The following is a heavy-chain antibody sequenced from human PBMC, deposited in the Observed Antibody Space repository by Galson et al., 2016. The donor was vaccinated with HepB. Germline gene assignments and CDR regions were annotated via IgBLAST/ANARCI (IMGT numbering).Heavy chain of an antibody. J-gene: IGHJ4*02. CDR2: ISWNSGSI. Sequence: SLRLSCAASGFTFDEYVMHWVRQAPGKGLEWVSGISWNSGSIGYADSVEGRFTISRDNAKNSLYLQMNSLRAEDTALYYCAKDGDYGSGSYYPLYFDYWGQGTLVTVSS. D-gene: IGHD3-10*01. CDR1: GFTFDEYV. V-gene: IGHV3-9*01. CDR3: AKDGDYGSGSYYPLYFDY.